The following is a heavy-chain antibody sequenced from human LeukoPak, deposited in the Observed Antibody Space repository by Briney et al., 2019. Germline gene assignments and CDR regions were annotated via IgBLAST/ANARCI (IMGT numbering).Heavy chain of an antibody. CDR3: ARVGEMATRFSGFDY. J-gene: IGHJ4*02. CDR1: GGSFSGYY. CDR2: INHSGST. D-gene: IGHD5-24*01. V-gene: IGHV4-34*01. Sequence: PSETLSLTCAVYGGSFSGYYWSWIRQPPGKGLEWIGEINHSGSTNYNPSLKSRVTISVDTSKNQFSLKLSSVTAADTAVYYCARVGEMATRFSGFDYWGQGTLVTVSS.